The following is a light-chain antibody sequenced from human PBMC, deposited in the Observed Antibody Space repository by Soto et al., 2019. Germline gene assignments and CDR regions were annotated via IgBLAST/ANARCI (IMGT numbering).Light chain of an antibody. CDR2: EVS. CDR1: NSDIGAYDY. CDR3: SAYISSSTLVL. J-gene: IGLJ2*01. Sequence: QSALTQPASVSGSPGQSITISCTGTNSDIGAYDYVSWYQQHAGKAPKLIIFEVSNRPSGVSSRFSGSKSGNTASLTISGLQAEDEADYYCSAYISSSTLVLFGGGTKVTVL. V-gene: IGLV2-14*01.